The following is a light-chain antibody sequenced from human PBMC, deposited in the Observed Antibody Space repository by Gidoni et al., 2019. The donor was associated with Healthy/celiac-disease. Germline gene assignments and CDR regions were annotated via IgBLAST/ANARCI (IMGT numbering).Light chain of an antibody. V-gene: IGKV1-39*01. Sequence: DIQMTQSPSSLSASVGDRVTITCRASQSSSSYLNWYQQKPGKAPKLMIYAASSLQSGVPSRFSSSGSRTDFTLTISSLQPEDFATYYCQQGYSTPQTFGQGTKVEIK. CDR2: AAS. CDR1: QSSSSY. CDR3: QQGYSTPQT. J-gene: IGKJ1*01.